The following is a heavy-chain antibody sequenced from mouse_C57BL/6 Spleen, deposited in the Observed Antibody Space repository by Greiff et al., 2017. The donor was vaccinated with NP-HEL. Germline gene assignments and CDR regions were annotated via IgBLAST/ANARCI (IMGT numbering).Heavy chain of an antibody. CDR1: GFTFSSYA. CDR2: ISDGGSYT. V-gene: IGHV5-4*01. CDR3: ARDVNYYGSSYDYFDY. D-gene: IGHD1-1*01. Sequence: EVKVEESGGGLVKPGGSLKLSCAASGFTFSSYAMSWVRQTPEKRLEWVATISDGGSYTYYPDNVKGRFTISRDNAKNNLYLQMSHLKSEDTAMYYCARDVNYYGSSYDYFDYWGQGTTLTVSS. J-gene: IGHJ2*01.